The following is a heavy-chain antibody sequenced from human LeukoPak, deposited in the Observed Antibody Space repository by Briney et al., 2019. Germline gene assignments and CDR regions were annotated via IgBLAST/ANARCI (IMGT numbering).Heavy chain of an antibody. V-gene: IGHV3-7*03. D-gene: IGHD6-19*01. J-gene: IGHJ4*02. CDR2: IKQDGSEK. Sequence: GGSLRLSCRDSEYTFSNYWMSWVRQAPGKGLEWVANIKQDGSEKYYVDSVRGRFTISRDNAENSLYLQMNSLRAEDTAVYYCARYLIAVADPFTDYFDYWGQGTLVTVSS. CDR1: EYTFSNYW. CDR3: ARYLIAVADPFTDYFDY.